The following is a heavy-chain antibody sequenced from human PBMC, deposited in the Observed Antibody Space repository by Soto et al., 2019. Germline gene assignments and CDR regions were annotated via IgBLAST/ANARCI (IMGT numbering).Heavy chain of an antibody. CDR3: ARNVALYCSGGSCPSWNGMDV. CDR2: MNPNSGNT. V-gene: IGHV1-8*02. Sequence: GASVKVSCKASGYTFSSYGISWVRQAPGQGLEWMGWMNPNSGNTGYAQKFQGRVTMTRNTSISTAYMELSSLRSEDTAVYYCARNVALYCSGGSCPSWNGMDVWGQGTTVTVSS. J-gene: IGHJ6*02. CDR1: GYTFSSYG. D-gene: IGHD2-15*01.